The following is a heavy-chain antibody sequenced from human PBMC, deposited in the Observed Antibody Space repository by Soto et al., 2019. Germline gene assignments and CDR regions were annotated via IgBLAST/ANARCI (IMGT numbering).Heavy chain of an antibody. V-gene: IGHV1-69*01. J-gene: IGHJ3*02. D-gene: IGHD1-7*01. Sequence: QVQLIQSGAELKKPGSSVKVSCKASGDTFSSYSITWLRQAPGQRLEWMGGIIPIFGKPTYAQKFQGRVAITADDSTITVYMELTSLTSEDTAVYYCARGPGIWNSFYIWGHGTLVTVSS. CDR2: IIPIFGKP. CDR1: GDTFSSYS. CDR3: ARGPGIWNSFYI.